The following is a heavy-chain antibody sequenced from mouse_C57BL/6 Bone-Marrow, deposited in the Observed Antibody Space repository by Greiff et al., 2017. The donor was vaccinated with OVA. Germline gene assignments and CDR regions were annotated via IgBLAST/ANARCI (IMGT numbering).Heavy chain of an antibody. D-gene: IGHD3-2*02. Sequence: EVKLVESGGGLVKPGGSLKLSCAASGFTFSSYAMSWVRQTPEKRLEWVATISDGGSYTYYPDNVKGRFTISIDNAKNNLYLQMRNLKSEDTAMYYSARGLQAQAKAWFAYWGQGTLVTVSA. CDR3: ARGLQAQAKAWFAY. CDR1: GFTFSSYA. J-gene: IGHJ3*01. CDR2: ISDGGSYT. V-gene: IGHV5-4*03.